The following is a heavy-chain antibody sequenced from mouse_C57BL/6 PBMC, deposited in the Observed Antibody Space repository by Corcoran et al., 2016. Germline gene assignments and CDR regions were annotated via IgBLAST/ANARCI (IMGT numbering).Heavy chain of an antibody. CDR3: ARGNLDY. J-gene: IGHJ2*01. Sequence: QIQLVQYGPELKMHGEAVKITCKASGYTFTTAEMQWVQKMPGKGFNWFGWINTHSGEPKYAEDFKERFAFPLETSASTAYLQISNLKNEDTATYFFARGNLDYWGQGTTLTVSS. V-gene: IGHV9-4*01. CDR1: GYTFTTAE. CDR2: INTHSGEP.